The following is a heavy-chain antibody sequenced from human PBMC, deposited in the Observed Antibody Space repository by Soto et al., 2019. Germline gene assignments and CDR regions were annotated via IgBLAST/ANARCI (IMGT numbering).Heavy chain of an antibody. Sequence: ASVKVSCKVSGYTLTELSMHWVRQAPGKGLEWMGGFDPEDGETIYAQKFQGRVTMTEDTSTDTAYMELSSLRSEDTAVYYCATRNDIVATIKAFDPWGQGTLVTVSS. J-gene: IGHJ5*02. V-gene: IGHV1-24*01. CDR1: GYTLTELS. CDR3: ATRNDIVATIKAFDP. D-gene: IGHD5-12*01. CDR2: FDPEDGET.